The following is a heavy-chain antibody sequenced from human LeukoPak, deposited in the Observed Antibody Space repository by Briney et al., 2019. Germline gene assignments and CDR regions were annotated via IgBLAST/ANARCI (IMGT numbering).Heavy chain of an antibody. CDR2: IYYSGST. CDR3: ARGSYYYGSGSYYYFDY. CDR1: GGSISSGGYY. D-gene: IGHD3-10*01. V-gene: IGHV4-31*03. J-gene: IGHJ4*02. Sequence: PSETLSLTCTVSGGSISSGGYYWSWIRQHPGKGLEWIGYIYYSGSTYYNPSLKSRVTISVDTSNNQFSLKLSSVTAADTAVYYCARGSYYYGSGSYYYFDYWGQGTLVTVSS.